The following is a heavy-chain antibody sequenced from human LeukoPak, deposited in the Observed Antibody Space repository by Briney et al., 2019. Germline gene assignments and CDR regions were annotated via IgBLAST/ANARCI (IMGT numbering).Heavy chain of an antibody. V-gene: IGHV3-72*01. Sequence: GGSLRLSCAASGFTFSDYYMEWVRQAPGKGLEWVGRTRKRGNSYTTEYAASVKGRFTISRDDSKNSLFLQMNRLKAEDTAVYYCTREPVAGTGRDCWGQGTLVTVSS. CDR2: TRKRGNSYTT. D-gene: IGHD6-19*01. CDR3: TREPVAGTGRDC. J-gene: IGHJ4*02. CDR1: GFTFSDYY.